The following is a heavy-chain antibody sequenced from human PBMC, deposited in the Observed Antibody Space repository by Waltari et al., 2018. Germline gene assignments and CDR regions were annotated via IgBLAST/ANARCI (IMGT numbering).Heavy chain of an antibody. V-gene: IGHV4-39*01. CDR1: GGSIRSSSYY. J-gene: IGHJ4*02. CDR2: IYYSGST. D-gene: IGHD3-10*01. Sequence: QLQLQESGPGLVKPSETLSLTCTVSGGSIRSSSYYWGWIRQPTGKGLEWIGSIYYSGSTYYNPSLKSRVTISVDTSKNQFSLKLSSVTAADTAVYYCARGMVRQIDYWGQGTLVTVSS. CDR3: ARGMVRQIDY.